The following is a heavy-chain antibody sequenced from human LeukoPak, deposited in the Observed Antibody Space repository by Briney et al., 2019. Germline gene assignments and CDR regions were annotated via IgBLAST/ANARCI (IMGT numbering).Heavy chain of an antibody. D-gene: IGHD3-9*01. CDR1: GGSIGSYY. V-gene: IGHV4-4*07. CDR2: IYTSGST. CDR3: ARGGTYYDILTGYFPGGYFDY. Sequence: TLSLTCTVSGGSIGSYYWSWIRQPAGKGLEWIGRIYTSGSTNYNPSLKSRVTMSVDTSKNQFSLKLSSVTAADTAVYYCARGGTYYDILTGYFPGGYFDYWGQGTLVTVSS. J-gene: IGHJ4*02.